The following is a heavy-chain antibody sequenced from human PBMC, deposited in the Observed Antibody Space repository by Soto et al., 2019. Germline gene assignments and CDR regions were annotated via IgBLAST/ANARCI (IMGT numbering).Heavy chain of an antibody. CDR3: AKDLGSGSYLDY. Sequence: SETLSLTCTVSGGSISSGGYYWSWIRQHPEKGLEWIGHIYHSGNTYYNPSLKSRVTISVDTSKNQFSLKLSSVTAADTAVYYCAKDLGSGSYLDYWGQGTLVTVSS. D-gene: IGHD1-26*01. J-gene: IGHJ4*02. CDR2: IYHSGNT. V-gene: IGHV4-31*03. CDR1: GGSISSGGYY.